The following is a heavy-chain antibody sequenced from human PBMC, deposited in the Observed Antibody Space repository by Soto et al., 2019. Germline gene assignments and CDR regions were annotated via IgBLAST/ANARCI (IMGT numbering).Heavy chain of an antibody. CDR1: GFAVSNTY. D-gene: IGHD2-2*01. V-gene: IGHV3-53*02. CDR3: ARALPVAKGGFDP. CDR2: IYTAGGT. Sequence: EVQLVETGGGLIQPGGSLILSCAASGFAVSNTYMTWFRQPPGKGLECVSVIYTAGGTNYADSVKGRFIISRDNSKNTLYLQMNSLRAEDTAVYYCARALPVAKGGFDPWGQGTLVTVSS. J-gene: IGHJ5*02.